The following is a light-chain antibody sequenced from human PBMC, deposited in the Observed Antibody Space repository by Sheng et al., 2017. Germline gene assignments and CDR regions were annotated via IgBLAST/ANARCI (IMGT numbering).Light chain of an antibody. J-gene: IGKJ1*01. CDR1: QTISSY. CDR2: AAS. CDR3: QHSYSPPWT. Sequence: DIQMTQSPSSLSASVGDRVTITCRASQTISSYLNWYQQKPGKAPELLMYAASTLQTGVPSRFSGSGSGTDFTLTISSLQPEDFATYYCQHSYSPPWTFGQGT. V-gene: IGKV1-39*01.